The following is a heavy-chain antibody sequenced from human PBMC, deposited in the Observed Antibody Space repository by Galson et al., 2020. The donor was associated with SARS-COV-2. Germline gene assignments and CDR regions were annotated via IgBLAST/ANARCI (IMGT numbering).Heavy chain of an antibody. CDR2: IYDSGSA. CDR3: ARYGGSGTYLFDY. J-gene: IGHJ4*02. CDR1: GGPISSGGYA. D-gene: IGHD3-10*01. V-gene: IGHV4-30-2*01. Sequence: ASETLSLTCAVSGGPISSGGYAWSWIRQPPGKGLEWIGYIYDSGSAYYNPSLKSRVTISLDTSKNQFSLELISVTAADTAVYFCARYGGSGTYLFDYWGQGTLVTVSS.